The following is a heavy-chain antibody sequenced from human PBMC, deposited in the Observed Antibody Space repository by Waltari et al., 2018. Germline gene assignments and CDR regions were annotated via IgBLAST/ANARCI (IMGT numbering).Heavy chain of an antibody. Sequence: EVKMVESGGGSMKPGDSLRLSCLAFGFASKAPWLTGVCRAPGKGLEWVVGIKSERDGAATAFAASVRGRFSISRDDSQNMVFLQMNSLRTEDTALYYCTTLDALWGGWGHGTLVTVSS. J-gene: IGHJ4*01. CDR1: GFASKAPW. CDR2: IKSERDGAAT. CDR3: TTLDALWGG. D-gene: IGHD7-27*01. V-gene: IGHV3-15*01.